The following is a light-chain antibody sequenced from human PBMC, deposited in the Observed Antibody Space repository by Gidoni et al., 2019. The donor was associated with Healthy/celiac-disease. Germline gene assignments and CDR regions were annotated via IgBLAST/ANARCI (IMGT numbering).Light chain of an antibody. Sequence: DIVLTQSPGTLSLSPGERATLSCRASQSVSSSYLAWYQQKPGQAPRLLIYGASSRATGIPERFSGSGSGTDFTLNISRLEPEDLAVYYCQQYGSSRTFGQGTKVEIK. CDR2: GAS. CDR1: QSVSSSY. CDR3: QQYGSSRT. J-gene: IGKJ1*01. V-gene: IGKV3-20*01.